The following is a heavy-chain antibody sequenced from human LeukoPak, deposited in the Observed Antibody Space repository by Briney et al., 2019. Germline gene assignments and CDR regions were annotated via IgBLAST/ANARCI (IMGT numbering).Heavy chain of an antibody. V-gene: IGHV3-23*01. D-gene: IGHD2-2*01. CDR2: VSGSAGST. CDR3: AKAPCSSTTCYFDS. Sequence: GGSLRLSCAASGFTVSSNYMSWVRQAPGKGLEWVSGVSGSAGSTYYADSVKGRFTISRDDSKNTLYLQMNSLRAEDTAVYYCAKAPCSSTTCYFDSWGQGTLVTVSS. CDR1: GFTVSSNY. J-gene: IGHJ4*02.